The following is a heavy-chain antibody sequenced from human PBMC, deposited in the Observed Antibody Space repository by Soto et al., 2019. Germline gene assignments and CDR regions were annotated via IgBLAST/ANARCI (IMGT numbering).Heavy chain of an antibody. J-gene: IGHJ4*02. CDR2: ISSSSSTI. V-gene: IGHV3-48*01. Sequence: EVQLVESGGGLVQPGGSLRLSCAASGFTFSSYSMNWVRQAPGKGLEWVSYISSSSSTIYYADSVKGRFTISRDNAKNSLYLQMNSLRAEDTAVYYCARDSTVYDYIWGSYRAFFYYWGPGTLVTVSA. CDR3: ARDSTVYDYIWGSYRAFFYY. CDR1: GFTFSSYS. D-gene: IGHD3-16*02.